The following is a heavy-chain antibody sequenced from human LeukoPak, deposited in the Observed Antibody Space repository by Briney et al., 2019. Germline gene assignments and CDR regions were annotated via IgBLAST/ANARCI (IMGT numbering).Heavy chain of an antibody. J-gene: IGHJ6*04. CDR3: ARVRGYSYGPYSYYYYGMDV. Sequence: PGGSLRLSCAASGFTFSSYWMSWVRQAPGKGQEWVANIKQDGSEKYYVDSVKGRFTISRDNAKNSLYLQMNSLRAEDTAVYYCARVRGYSYGPYSYYYYGMDVWGKGTTVTVSS. CDR1: GFTFSSYW. D-gene: IGHD5-18*01. CDR2: IKQDGSEK. V-gene: IGHV3-7*03.